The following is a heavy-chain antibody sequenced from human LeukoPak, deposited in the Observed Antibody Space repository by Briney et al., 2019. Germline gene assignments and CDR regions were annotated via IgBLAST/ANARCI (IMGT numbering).Heavy chain of an antibody. CDR1: GYTFTDYY. CDR2: MNPKRGDT. D-gene: IGHD2-2*01. J-gene: IGHJ4*02. CDR3: ARDVGEYCSSTNCYASHY. V-gene: IGHV1-2*02. Sequence: GASVKVSCKASGYTFTDYYIHWVRQAPGQGLEWMAWMNPKRGDTSYAQKFQGRVTMTRDMSTSTVYMELSSLRSDDTAVYYCARDVGEYCSSTNCYASHYWGQGTLVTVSS.